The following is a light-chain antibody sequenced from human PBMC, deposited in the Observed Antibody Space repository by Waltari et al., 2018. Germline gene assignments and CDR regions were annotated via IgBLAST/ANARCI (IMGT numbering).Light chain of an antibody. CDR2: GTS. CDR1: QSVSST. V-gene: IGKV3D-15*01. J-gene: IGKJ1*01. CDR3: QQYDYWPWT. Sequence: LVMAQPPATLSLSPGESATLSCSASQSVSSTFAWFQQKPGQPPSLLINGTSTRATGTTARFTGSGSGTEFSLTISSLQPEDFATYYCQQYDYWPWTFGQGTRVETK.